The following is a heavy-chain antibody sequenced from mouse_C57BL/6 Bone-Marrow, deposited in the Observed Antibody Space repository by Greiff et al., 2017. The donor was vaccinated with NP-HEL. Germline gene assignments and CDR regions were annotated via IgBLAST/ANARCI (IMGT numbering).Heavy chain of an antibody. J-gene: IGHJ4*01. CDR3: ARHGTTVVDYAMDY. CDR1: GFTFSDYY. CDR2: INYDGSST. Sequence: EVQLVESEGGLVQPGSSMKLSCTASGFTFSDYYMAWVRQVPEKGLEWVANINYDGSSTYYLDSLKSRFIISRDNAKNILYLQMSSLKSEDTATYYCARHGTTVVDYAMDYWGQGTSVTVSS. D-gene: IGHD1-1*01. V-gene: IGHV5-16*01.